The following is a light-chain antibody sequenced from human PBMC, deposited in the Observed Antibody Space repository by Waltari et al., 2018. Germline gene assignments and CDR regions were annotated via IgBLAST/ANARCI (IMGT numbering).Light chain of an antibody. CDR3: SSYTSSSTWV. Sequence: QSALTQPASVSGSPGQPITISCPDSSSDVGVYMYVACYQHHQGKAPKLMIYDVSKRPAGVSNRFSGSKSGNTASLTISGLQAEDEADYYCSSYTSSSTWVFGGGTKLTVL. V-gene: IGLV2-14*03. CDR2: DVS. CDR1: SSDVGVYMY. J-gene: IGLJ3*02.